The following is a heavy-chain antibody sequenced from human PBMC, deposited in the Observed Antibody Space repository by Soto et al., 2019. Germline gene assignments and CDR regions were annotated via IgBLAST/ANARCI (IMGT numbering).Heavy chain of an antibody. V-gene: IGHV1-8*01. J-gene: IGHJ6*04. CDR3: ARGDIVVPRMDV. Sequence: ASVKVSCKASGYTFTSYDINWVRQATGQGLEWMGWMNPISGNTGYAQKFQGRVTMTRNTSISTAYMELSSLRSEDTAVYYCARGDIVVPRMDVWGKGTTVTVSS. CDR1: GYTFTSYD. D-gene: IGHD2-15*01. CDR2: MNPISGNT.